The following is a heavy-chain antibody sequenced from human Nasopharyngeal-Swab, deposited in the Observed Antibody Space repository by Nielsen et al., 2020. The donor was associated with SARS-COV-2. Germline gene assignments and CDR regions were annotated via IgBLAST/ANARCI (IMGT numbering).Heavy chain of an antibody. CDR3: ARSAMVRGPGMDV. CDR2: IYSGGST. Sequence: GESLKISCAASGLTVSSNYMSWVRQAPGKGLEWVSVIYSGGSTYYADSVKGRFTISRHNSKNTLYLQMNSLRAEDTAVYYCARSAMVRGPGMDVWGQGTTVTVSS. J-gene: IGHJ6*02. CDR1: GLTVSSNY. V-gene: IGHV3-53*04. D-gene: IGHD3-10*01.